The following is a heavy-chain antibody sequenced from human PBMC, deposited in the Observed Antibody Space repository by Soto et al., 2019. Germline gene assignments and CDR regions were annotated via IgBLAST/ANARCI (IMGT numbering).Heavy chain of an antibody. CDR2: IYYSGST. J-gene: IGHJ6*02. Sequence: PSETLSLTCTVSGGSISSYYWSWIRQPPGKGLEWIGYIYYSGSTNYNPSLKSRVTISVDTSKNQFSLKLSSVTAADTAVYYCAREGGGASYYYYDMDVWGQGTTVTVSS. D-gene: IGHD3-16*01. V-gene: IGHV4-59*01. CDR1: GGSISSYY. CDR3: AREGGGASYYYYDMDV.